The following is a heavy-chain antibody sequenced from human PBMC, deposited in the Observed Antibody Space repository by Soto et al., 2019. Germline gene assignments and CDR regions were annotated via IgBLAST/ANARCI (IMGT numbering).Heavy chain of an antibody. CDR2: IGGINGHT. CDR3: ARDQCSIYNCPIQRGAFDY. Sequence: GGSLRLSCEGLGFTFANHAMNWVRQTPGKGLEWLSAIGGINGHTFYADSVMGRFAISRDNSKNTLYLQMSSLRVEDTAIYYCARDQCSIYNCPIQRGAFDYWGQGTLVTVSS. CDR1: GFTFANHA. D-gene: IGHD1-1*01. J-gene: IGHJ4*02. V-gene: IGHV3-23*01.